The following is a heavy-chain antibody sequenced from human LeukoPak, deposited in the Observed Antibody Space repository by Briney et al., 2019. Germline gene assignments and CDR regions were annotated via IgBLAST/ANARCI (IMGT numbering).Heavy chain of an antibody. J-gene: IGHJ6*02. D-gene: IGHD1-26*01. CDR1: GGSISSGGHS. CDR2: IYHSGGGST. Sequence: SETLSLTCTVSGGSISSGGHSWSWIRQPPGKGLEWIGYIYHSGGGSTYYNPSLKSRVTISIDTSKNQFSLKLSSVTAADTAVYYCARDRRGSYSKERTYYYYYGMDVWGQGTTVTVSS. CDR3: ARDRRGSYSKERTYYYYYGMDV. V-gene: IGHV4-30-2*01.